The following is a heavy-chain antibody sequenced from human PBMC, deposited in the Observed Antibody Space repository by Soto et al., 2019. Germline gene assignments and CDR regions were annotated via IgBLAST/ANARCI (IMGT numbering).Heavy chain of an antibody. V-gene: IGHV4-39*07. Sequence: PSETLSLTCSVSGGSISSSSYFWVLIRQPPGKGLEWIGSMYYSGSTYYNPSLKSRVTISVDTSKNQFSLKLSSVTAADTAVDYCARAPRDENWFDPWGQGTLVTVSS. CDR2: MYYSGST. CDR3: ARAPRDENWFDP. J-gene: IGHJ5*02. CDR1: GGSISSSSYF.